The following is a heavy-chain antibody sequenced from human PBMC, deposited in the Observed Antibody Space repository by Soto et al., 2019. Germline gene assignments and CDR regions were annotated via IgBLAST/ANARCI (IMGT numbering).Heavy chain of an antibody. V-gene: IGHV1-69*12. CDR1: GGTVSSYA. CDR3: ARDPYYGGDRWHFDY. J-gene: IGHJ4*02. Sequence: QVQLVQSGAEVKKPGSSVKVSCKASGGTVSSYAISWVRQAPGQGLEWMGGIIPIFGTANYAQKFQGRVTITADESTSTAYMELSSLRSEDTAVYYVARDPYYGGDRWHFDYWGQGTLVTVSS. CDR2: IIPIFGTA. D-gene: IGHD2-21*02.